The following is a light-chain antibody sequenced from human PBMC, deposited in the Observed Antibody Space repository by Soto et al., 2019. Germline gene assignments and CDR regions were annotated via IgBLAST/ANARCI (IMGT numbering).Light chain of an antibody. J-gene: IGKJ5*01. CDR2: GAS. V-gene: IGKV3-15*01. CDR1: ESILSN. Sequence: EIVMTQSPATLSVSPGERATLSCRASESILSNLAWYQQKPGQAPRLLIYGASTRATGIPARFSGSGSGTEFTLTSRSLESEEFEIYDWKKYNNWTITFGQGTRLEIK. CDR3: KKYNNWTIT.